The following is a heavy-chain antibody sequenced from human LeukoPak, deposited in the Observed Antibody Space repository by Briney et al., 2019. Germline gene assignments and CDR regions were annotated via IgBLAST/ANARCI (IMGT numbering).Heavy chain of an antibody. J-gene: IGHJ3*02. CDR3: ARVRGTYYYGSGAFDI. Sequence: NPGESLRLSCAASGFTLSAYSMNWVRQAPGKGLEWVSSISSSSSYIYYADSVKGRFTISRDNAKNSLYLQMNSLRAEDTAVYYCARVRGTYYYGSGAFDIWGQGTMVTVSS. CDR2: ISSSSSYI. CDR1: GFTLSAYS. D-gene: IGHD3-10*01. V-gene: IGHV3-21*01.